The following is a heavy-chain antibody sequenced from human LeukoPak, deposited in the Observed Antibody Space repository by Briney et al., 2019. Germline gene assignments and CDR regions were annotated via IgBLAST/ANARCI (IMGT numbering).Heavy chain of an antibody. CDR1: GFTVSNNH. V-gene: IGHV3-53*01. CDR3: ARGYSSNWNYFDY. CDR2: VYTAGST. D-gene: IGHD6-13*01. Sequence: GGSLRLSCAASGFTVSNNHMTWVRQAPAKGLEWVSVVYTAGSTYYADSVKGRFTISRDNSKNTVYLQMNSLRVGDTAVYYCARGYSSNWNYFDYWGQGILVTVSS. J-gene: IGHJ4*02.